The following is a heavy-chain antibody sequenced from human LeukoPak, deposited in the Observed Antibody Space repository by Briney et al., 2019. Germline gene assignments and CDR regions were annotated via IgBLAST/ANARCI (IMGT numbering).Heavy chain of an antibody. V-gene: IGHV1-2*02. CDR1: GYTFTGYY. J-gene: IGHJ6*03. D-gene: IGHD6-6*01. CDR3: ARDPSGNTYYYYYYMDV. Sequence: ASVKVSCKASGYTFTGYYMHWVRQAPGQGLEWMGWINPNSGGTNYAQKFQGRVTMTRDTSISTAYMELSRLRSDDTAVYYCARDPSGNTYYYYYYMDVWGKGTTVTVSS. CDR2: INPNSGGT.